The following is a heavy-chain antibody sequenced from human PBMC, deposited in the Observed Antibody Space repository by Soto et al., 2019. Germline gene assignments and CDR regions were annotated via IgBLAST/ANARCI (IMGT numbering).Heavy chain of an antibody. CDR3: ARNLAAGEV. CDR1: GYTFTSYY. CDR2: INPSGGST. J-gene: IGHJ4*02. V-gene: IGHV1-46*01. D-gene: IGHD6-13*01. Sequence: QVQLVQSGAEVKKPGASVKVSCKASGYTFTSYYVHWVRQAPGQGLEWMGIINPSGGSTNYAQKFQGRVTLTRDTSTSTVYMEVSSLKSEDTAIYYCARNLAAGEVWGQGTLVTVSS.